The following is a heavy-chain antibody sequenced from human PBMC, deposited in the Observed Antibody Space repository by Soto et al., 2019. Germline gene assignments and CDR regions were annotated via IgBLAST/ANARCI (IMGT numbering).Heavy chain of an antibody. V-gene: IGHV4-39*01. J-gene: IGHJ5*02. CDR1: GGSISSSSFY. Sequence: ASESLSLTCAVSGGSISSSSFYWGWLRQPPGKGLEWIGSIYYSGSTYYNPSLKSRVTISVDTSKNQFSQKLSSVTAAATAVYYRARLGGSRSWFDPWGQGTLVTVSS. D-gene: IGHD1-26*01. CDR2: IYYSGST. CDR3: ARLGGSRSWFDP.